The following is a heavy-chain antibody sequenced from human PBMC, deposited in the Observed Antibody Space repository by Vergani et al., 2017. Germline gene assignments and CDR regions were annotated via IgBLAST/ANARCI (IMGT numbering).Heavy chain of an antibody. J-gene: IGHJ4*02. D-gene: IGHD3-3*01. CDR3: ARNPDFWSASRNLEFDY. CDR1: GYTFTSYG. Sequence: QVQLVQSGAEVKKPGASVKVSCKASGYTFTSYGISWVRQAPGQGLEWMGWISAYNGNTNYAQKLQGRVTMTTDTSTSTAYMELRSLRSDDTAVSYCARNPDFWSASRNLEFDYWGQGTLVTVSS. V-gene: IGHV1-18*01. CDR2: ISAYNGNT.